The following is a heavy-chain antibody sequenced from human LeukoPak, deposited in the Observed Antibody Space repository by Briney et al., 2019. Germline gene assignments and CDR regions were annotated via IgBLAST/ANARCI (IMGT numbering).Heavy chain of an antibody. CDR2: ISWNSGSI. V-gene: IGHV3-9*01. D-gene: IGHD6-13*01. Sequence: GGSLRLSCAASGFTFDDYAMHWVGQAPGKGLEWVPGISWNSGSIVYADSVKGRFTISRDNAKNSLYLQMNSLRAEDTALYYCAKDAQGAAGTFWFDPWGQGTLVTVSS. CDR3: AKDAQGAAGTFWFDP. CDR1: GFTFDDYA. J-gene: IGHJ5*02.